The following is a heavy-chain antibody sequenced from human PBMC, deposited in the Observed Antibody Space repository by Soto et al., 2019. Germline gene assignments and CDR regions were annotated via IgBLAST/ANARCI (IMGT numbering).Heavy chain of an antibody. J-gene: IGHJ4*02. CDR1: GGSISSCGYS. CDR2: MYHSGSM. Sequence: SETLSLTCAVSGGSISSCGYSWSWIRQPPGKGLEWIGYMYHSGSMYYNPSLKSRVTISIDRSKNQFSLKLSSVTAADTALYYCARSDRSGFGSDYWGQGTLVTVSS. CDR3: ARSDRSGFGSDY. V-gene: IGHV4-30-2*01. D-gene: IGHD3-22*01.